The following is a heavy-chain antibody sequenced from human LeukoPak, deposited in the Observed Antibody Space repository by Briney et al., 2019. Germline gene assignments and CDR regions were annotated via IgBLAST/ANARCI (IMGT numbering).Heavy chain of an antibody. CDR1: GFTFSDYY. Sequence: GGSLRLSCAAPGFTFSDYYMSWIRQAPGKGLEWVSYISSSGSTIYYADSVKGRFTISRDNAKNSLYLQMNSLRAEDTAVYYCAREVDDCSSTSCAARGGFDYWGQGTLVTVSS. CDR2: ISSSGSTI. CDR3: AREVDDCSSTSCAARGGFDY. D-gene: IGHD2-2*01. J-gene: IGHJ4*02. V-gene: IGHV3-11*01.